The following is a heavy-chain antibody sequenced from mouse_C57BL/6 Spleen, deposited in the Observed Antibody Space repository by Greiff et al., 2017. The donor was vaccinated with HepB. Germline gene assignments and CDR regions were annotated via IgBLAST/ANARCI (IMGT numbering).Heavy chain of an antibody. CDR1: GYTFTSYT. CDR2: INPSSGYT. Sequence: VQLQQSGAELARPGASVKMSCKASGYTFTSYTMHWVKQRPGQGLEWIGYINPSSGYTKYNQKFKDKATITADKSSSTAYMQLSSLTSEDSAVYYCERWYYRSSAIDYWGQGTTLTVSS. J-gene: IGHJ2*01. CDR3: ERWYYRSSAIDY. D-gene: IGHD1-1*01. V-gene: IGHV1-4*01.